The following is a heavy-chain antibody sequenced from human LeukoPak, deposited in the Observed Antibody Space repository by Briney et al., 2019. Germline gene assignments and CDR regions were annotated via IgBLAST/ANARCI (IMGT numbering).Heavy chain of an antibody. CDR3: ARADGAQTFPFDY. CDR2: INPGGNT. Sequence: SETLSLTCAVNGGSFSGYYWSWIRQPPGKGLEWIGEINPGGNTNYNPSLKSRVTISVDTSKNQFSLKLTSVTAADTAVYYCARADGAQTFPFDYWSLGTLVTVSS. J-gene: IGHJ4*02. V-gene: IGHV4-34*01. D-gene: IGHD4/OR15-4a*01. CDR1: GGSFSGYY.